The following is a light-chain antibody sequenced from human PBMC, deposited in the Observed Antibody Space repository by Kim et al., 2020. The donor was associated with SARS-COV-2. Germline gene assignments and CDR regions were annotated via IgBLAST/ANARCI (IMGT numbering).Light chain of an antibody. V-gene: IGKV1-5*03. CDR1: QSVSSG. Sequence: ASVGDRGTINCRASQSVSSGLAWYQQKPGKAPRLLIYKASNLEYGVPSRFSGSGSGTECSLTISSLQPDDSATYYCQHFKNYPNTFGQGTKLEI. J-gene: IGKJ2*01. CDR3: QHFKNYPNT. CDR2: KAS.